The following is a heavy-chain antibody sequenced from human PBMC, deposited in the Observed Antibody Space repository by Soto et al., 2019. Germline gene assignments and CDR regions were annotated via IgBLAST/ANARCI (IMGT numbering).Heavy chain of an antibody. CDR3: ARVAAAGTLTGWFDL. Sequence: PSETLSLTLALSGGSISSGGYSWSWIRQPPGKGLEWIGYIYHSGSTYYNPSLKSRVTIAVDRSKNQFSLKLSSVTAADTGVYYCARVAAAGTLTGWFDLWGQGTLVTVSS. CDR1: GGSISSGGYS. D-gene: IGHD6-13*01. J-gene: IGHJ5*02. CDR2: IYHSGST. V-gene: IGHV4-30-2*01.